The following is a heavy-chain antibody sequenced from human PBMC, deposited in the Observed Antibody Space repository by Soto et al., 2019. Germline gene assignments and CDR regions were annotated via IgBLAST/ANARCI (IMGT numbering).Heavy chain of an antibody. D-gene: IGHD3-22*01. CDR3: VRWAPDYGNGGYPYYFDF. CDR2: IPTGSNYF. Sequence: PGGSLRLSCAASGFTFSSYNMNWVRQAPGMGLEWVSSIPTGSNYFYYADSVQGRFTISRDNAKNSLYLVMNSLRTEDTAVYYCVRWAPDYGNGGYPYYFDFWGRGTLVTVSS. J-gene: IGHJ4*02. CDR1: GFTFSSYN. V-gene: IGHV3-21*01.